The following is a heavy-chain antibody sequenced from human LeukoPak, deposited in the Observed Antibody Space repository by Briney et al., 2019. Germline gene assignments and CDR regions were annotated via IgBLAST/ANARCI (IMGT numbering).Heavy chain of an antibody. CDR3: ARGLVRGTDY. V-gene: IGHV4-34*01. J-gene: IGHJ4*02. CDR1: GGSFSRYY. CDR2: INHSGST. Sequence: SETLSLTCALYGGSFSRYYWNWIRQPPGKGLEWIGEINHSGSTNYNPSLKSRVTISVDTSKNQFSLKLSSVTAADTAVYYCARGLVRGTDYWGQGTLVTVSS. D-gene: IGHD2-8*01.